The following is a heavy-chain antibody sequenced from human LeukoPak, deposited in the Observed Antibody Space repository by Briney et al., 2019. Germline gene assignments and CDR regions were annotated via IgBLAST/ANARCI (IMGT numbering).Heavy chain of an antibody. V-gene: IGHV4-59*01. J-gene: IGHJ4*02. Sequence: SEPLSLTGTVCGDSISCYYWSWIRPPLGRGLEWVGYIYYSGSTDYNPSLKSRVTISVDTSKNQFSLNLSSVTAADTAVYYCARERGSGGLFDYWGQGTLVTVSS. CDR2: IYYSGST. CDR3: ARERGSGGLFDY. CDR1: GDSISCYY. D-gene: IGHD3-10*01.